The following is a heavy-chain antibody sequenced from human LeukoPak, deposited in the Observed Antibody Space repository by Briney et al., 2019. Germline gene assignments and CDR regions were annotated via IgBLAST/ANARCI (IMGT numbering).Heavy chain of an antibody. D-gene: IGHD6-25*01. CDR2: MNPNSGNT. Sequence: ASVKVSCKASGYTFTSYDINWVRQATGQGLEWMGWMNPNSGNTGYAQKFQGRVTMTRNTSISTAYMELSSLRPEDTAVYYCARGRAMAAAVNWFDPWGQGTLVTVSS. V-gene: IGHV1-8*01. CDR1: GYTFTSYD. CDR3: ARGRAMAAAVNWFDP. J-gene: IGHJ5*02.